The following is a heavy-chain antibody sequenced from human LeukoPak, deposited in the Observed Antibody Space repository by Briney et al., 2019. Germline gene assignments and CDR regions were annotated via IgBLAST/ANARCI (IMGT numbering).Heavy chain of an antibody. D-gene: IGHD3-10*01. CDR2: IGVSSADT. V-gene: IGHV3-23*01. Sequence: GGSLRLSCTASGVTFSSYAMSWVRQAPGKGLEGVSVIGVSSADTYYADSVKGRFTISRDNSKNTLYLQVNSLRAEDTAIYYCAREVRVGGLLSLDYWGQGTLVTVSS. J-gene: IGHJ4*02. CDR1: GVTFSSYA. CDR3: AREVRVGGLLSLDY.